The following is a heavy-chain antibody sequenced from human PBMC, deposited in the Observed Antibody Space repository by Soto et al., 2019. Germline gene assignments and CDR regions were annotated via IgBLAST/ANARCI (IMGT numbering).Heavy chain of an antibody. CDR2: ISYDGNIK. Sequence: QVQLVESGGGVVQPGMSLRLSCAASGFTFSSHSTQWVRQAPGKGLEWVAVISYDGNIKYYADSVRGRFTISRDNSKNTLYLQMNSLRPEDTAVYYCAREWSTSGDLDYWGQGTLVIVSS. D-gene: IGHD3-10*01. CDR3: AREWSTSGDLDY. J-gene: IGHJ4*02. CDR1: GFTFSSHS. V-gene: IGHV3-30-3*01.